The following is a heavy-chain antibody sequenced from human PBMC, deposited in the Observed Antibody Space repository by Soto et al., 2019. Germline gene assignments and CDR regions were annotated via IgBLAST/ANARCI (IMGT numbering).Heavy chain of an antibody. CDR2: LYYSGST. CDR3: ARAVVVAATGDYYYGMDV. CDR1: GGSISSGGYD. J-gene: IGHJ6*02. D-gene: IGHD2-15*01. V-gene: IGHV4-31*03. Sequence: QVQLQESGPVLGKPTRTLSRTCNFSGGSISSGGYDWSWILHHPGKGLAWIGYLYYSGSTYYNPSLKSRVTISVDTSKNQFSLELSSVTAADTAVYDCARAVVVAATGDYYYGMDVWGQGTTVTFSS.